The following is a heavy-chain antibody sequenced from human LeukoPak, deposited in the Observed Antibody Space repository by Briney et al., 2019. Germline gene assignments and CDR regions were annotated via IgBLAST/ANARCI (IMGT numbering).Heavy chain of an antibody. J-gene: IGHJ4*02. CDR2: IYYSGST. CDR3: ARHGDSRGWYGPYYFDY. CDR1: GASISSSSYY. Sequence: PSETLSLTCTVSGASISSSSYYWGWIRQPPGKGLEWIGSIYYSGSTYYTPSLKSRVTISVDTSKNQFSLKLNSVTAADTTVYSCARHGDSRGWYGPYYFDYWGQGTLVTVSS. V-gene: IGHV4-39*01. D-gene: IGHD6-19*01.